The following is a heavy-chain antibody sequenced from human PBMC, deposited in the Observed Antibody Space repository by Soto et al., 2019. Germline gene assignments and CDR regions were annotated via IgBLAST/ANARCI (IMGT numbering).Heavy chain of an antibody. D-gene: IGHD1-7*01. Sequence: QVQLQESGPGLVKPSGTLSLTCAVSGGSFTSNNWWTWVRQPPGKGLEWIGEIYRTGSTNYNPSLKIRVTISLDKSENQFSLKVTSLTAADTAVYYCASRDPGTSVDYWGQGTLVTVSS. V-gene: IGHV4-4*02. CDR1: GGSFTSNNW. J-gene: IGHJ4*02. CDR3: ASRDPGTSVDY. CDR2: IYRTGST.